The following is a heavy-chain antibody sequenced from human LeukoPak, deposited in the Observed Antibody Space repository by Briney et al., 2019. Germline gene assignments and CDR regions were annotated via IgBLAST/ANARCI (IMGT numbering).Heavy chain of an antibody. CDR1: GFTFSSYE. J-gene: IGHJ4*02. V-gene: IGHV3-48*03. CDR2: IGTSGSTM. CDR3: AREHGDWFDY. D-gene: IGHD4-17*01. Sequence: GGSLRLSCAASGFTFSSYEMNWVRQAPGKGLEWVSYIGTSGSTMYYADSVKGRFTISRDNAKNSLFLQMNSLRVADTAVYYCAREHGDWFDYWGQGTLVTVSS.